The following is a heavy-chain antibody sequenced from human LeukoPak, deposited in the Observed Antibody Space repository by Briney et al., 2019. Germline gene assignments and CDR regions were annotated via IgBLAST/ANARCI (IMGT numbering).Heavy chain of an antibody. V-gene: IGHV4-34*01. D-gene: IGHD3-10*01. J-gene: IGHJ3*02. Sequence: PSETLSLTCAVYGGSFSGYYWSWIRQPPGKGLEWIGEINHSGSTNYNPSLKSRVTISADTSKNQFSLKLSSVTAADTAVYYCARGAPLYYYGSGSYYNVPDAFDIWGQGTMVTVSS. CDR3: ARGAPLYYYGSGSYYNVPDAFDI. CDR2: INHSGST. CDR1: GGSFSGYY.